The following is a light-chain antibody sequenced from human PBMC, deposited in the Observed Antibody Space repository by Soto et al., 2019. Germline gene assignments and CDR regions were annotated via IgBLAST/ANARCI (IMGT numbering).Light chain of an antibody. CDR1: SSDVGGYSY. J-gene: IGLJ1*01. CDR3: PSYTTSSPYV. Sequence: QSALTQPASVSGSPGQSIAISCTGTSSDVGGYSYVSWYQQQPGKAPKLVISDVSNRPSGVSDRFSGSKSGNTASLTISGLQTEDEADYYCPSYTTSSPYVFETGTKSTLL. V-gene: IGLV2-14*01. CDR2: DVS.